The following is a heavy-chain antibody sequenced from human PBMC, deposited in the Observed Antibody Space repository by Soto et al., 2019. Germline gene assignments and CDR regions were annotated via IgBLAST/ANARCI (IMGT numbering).Heavy chain of an antibody. CDR1: GGTFSSYA. V-gene: IGHV1-69*01. Sequence: QVQPVQSGAEVKKPGSSVKVSCKASGGTFSSYAFSWVRQAPGQGLEWMGGIIPMFDTANYAQKFQDRVTISADESTSTAYMELSSLTSEDTAVYYCARSLTYYYETSGYYLGNIWGQGTLVTVSS. CDR2: IIPMFDTA. J-gene: IGHJ4*02. CDR3: ARSLTYYYETSGYYLGNI. D-gene: IGHD3-22*01.